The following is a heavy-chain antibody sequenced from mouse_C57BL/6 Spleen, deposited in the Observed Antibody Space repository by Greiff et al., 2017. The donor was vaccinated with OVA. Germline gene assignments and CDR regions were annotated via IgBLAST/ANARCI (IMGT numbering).Heavy chain of an antibody. CDR1: GYTFTSYW. Sequence: QVQLKQPGAELVRPGSSVKLSCKASGYTFTSYWMDWVKQRPGQGLEWIGNIYPSDSETHYNQKFKDKATLTVDKSSSTGYMQLSSLTSEDSAVYYCARWNYGSSYDYAMDYWGQGTSVTVAS. D-gene: IGHD1-1*01. J-gene: IGHJ4*01. CDR3: ARWNYGSSYDYAMDY. CDR2: IYPSDSET. V-gene: IGHV1-61*01.